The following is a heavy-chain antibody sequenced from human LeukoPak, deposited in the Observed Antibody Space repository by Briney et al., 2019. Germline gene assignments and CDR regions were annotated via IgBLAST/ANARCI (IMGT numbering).Heavy chain of an antibody. V-gene: IGHV5-51*01. CDR2: IHSADSNT. CDR1: GYSFTNYW. CDR3: AGARHGDYRWDY. D-gene: IGHD4-17*01. Sequence: GESLKISCKDSGYSFTNYWIGWVRQMPGKGLEWMGIIHSADSNTKYSPSFQGQVTISADKSISTAYLQWSGLKASDTAMYYCAGARHGDYRWDYWGQGTLVTVSS. J-gene: IGHJ4*02.